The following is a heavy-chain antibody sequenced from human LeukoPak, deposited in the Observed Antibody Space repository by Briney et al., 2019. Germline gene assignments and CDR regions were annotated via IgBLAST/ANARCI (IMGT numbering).Heavy chain of an antibody. CDR2: IYSTGNT. CDR3: ARGGESGYDT. D-gene: IGHD5-12*01. CDR1: GGSIFTNSYY. J-gene: IGHJ5*02. V-gene: IGHV4-39*01. Sequence: SETLSLTCTVSGGSIFTNSYYWGWIRQPPGKGLEWIGTIYSTGNTYYNPSLKSRLTISVDTSKNQFSLKLSSVTAADTAVYYCARGGESGYDTWGQGSLVTVSS.